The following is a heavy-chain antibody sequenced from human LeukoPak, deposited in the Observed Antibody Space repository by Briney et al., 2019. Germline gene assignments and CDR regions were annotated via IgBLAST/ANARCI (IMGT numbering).Heavy chain of an antibody. J-gene: IGHJ4*02. V-gene: IGHV3-23*01. Sequence: GGSLRPSCAASGFTFSSYAMSRVRQAPGKGLEWVSAISGSGGSTYYADSVKGRFTISRDNSKNTLYLQMNSLRAEDTAVYYCAKLDYGDYGALDYWGQGTLVTVSS. CDR2: ISGSGGST. CDR1: GFTFSSYA. CDR3: AKLDYGDYGALDY. D-gene: IGHD4-17*01.